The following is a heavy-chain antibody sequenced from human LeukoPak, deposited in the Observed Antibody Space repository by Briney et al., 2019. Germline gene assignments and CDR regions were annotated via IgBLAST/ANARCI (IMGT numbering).Heavy chain of an antibody. CDR2: IYYSGST. CDR1: GGSISSGGYY. D-gene: IGHD6-13*01. CDR3: AREYSGYYFDY. V-gene: IGHV4-31*03. J-gene: IGHJ4*02. Sequence: SQTLSLTCTVSGGSISSGGYYWSWIRQHPGKGLEWIGYIYYSGSTYYNPSLKSRVTISVDTSKNQFSLKLSSVPAADTAVYYCAREYSGYYFDYWGQGTLVTVSS.